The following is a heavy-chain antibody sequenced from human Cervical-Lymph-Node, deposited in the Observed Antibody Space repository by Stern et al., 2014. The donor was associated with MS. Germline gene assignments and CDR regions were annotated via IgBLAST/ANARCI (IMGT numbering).Heavy chain of an antibody. CDR1: SYTFSSYG. Sequence: QVPLVESGADVKKPGASVKVSCKASSYTFSSYGIAWVRQAPGQGLEWMGWISGYDGDTNYAPKLQGRVTLTTDPSTRTAYMEIRSLRFDDTAVYYCARAYFDSYGLDVWGQGTTVTVSS. D-gene: IGHD3-9*01. J-gene: IGHJ6*02. CDR2: ISGYDGDT. V-gene: IGHV1-18*04. CDR3: ARAYFDSYGLDV.